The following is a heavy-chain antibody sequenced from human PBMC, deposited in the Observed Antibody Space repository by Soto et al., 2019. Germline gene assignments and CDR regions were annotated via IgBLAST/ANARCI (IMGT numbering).Heavy chain of an antibody. D-gene: IGHD3-9*01. V-gene: IGHV1-69*01. CDR1: GGTFSSYA. Sequence: QVQLVQSGAEVKKPGSSVKVSCKASGGTFSSYAISWVRQAPGQGLEWMGGIIPILGTANYAQKFQGRVTITADESTSTAYMELSSLRSEDTAVYYCAREPYYDILTGQDYYYYYGMDVWGQGTTVTVSS. J-gene: IGHJ6*02. CDR3: AREPYYDILTGQDYYYYYGMDV. CDR2: IIPILGTA.